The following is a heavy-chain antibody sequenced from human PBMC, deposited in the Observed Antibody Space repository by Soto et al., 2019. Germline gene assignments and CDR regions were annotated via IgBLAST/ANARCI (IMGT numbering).Heavy chain of an antibody. J-gene: IGHJ4*02. Sequence: QVPLVQSGAEVKKPGASVKVSCKASGYTFTSYGISWVRQAPGQGLEWMGWISAYNGNTNYAQKLQGRVTMTTDTSTSSAFMELMSLRSDDTAVYYCARDHYFCSGYCLFDYWGQGTLVTVSS. CDR2: ISAYNGNT. D-gene: IGHD3-3*01. V-gene: IGHV1-18*01. CDR1: GYTFTSYG. CDR3: ARDHYFCSGYCLFDY.